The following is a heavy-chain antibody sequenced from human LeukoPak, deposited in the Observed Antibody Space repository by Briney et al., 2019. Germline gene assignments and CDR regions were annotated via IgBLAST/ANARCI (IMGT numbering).Heavy chain of an antibody. D-gene: IGHD5-24*01. CDR3: AIGKRWHRQIDT. Sequence: SETLSLTCTVSGGSISGYYWSWIRKPQAQGQDLIGYIFSSGSALSNPSLKSRVPMSGDTSKSQISLTVTSVTAADAAVYFCAIGKRWHRQIDTWGQGTLVTVSS. CDR2: IFSSGSA. J-gene: IGHJ5*02. V-gene: IGHV4-59*01. CDR1: GGSISGYY.